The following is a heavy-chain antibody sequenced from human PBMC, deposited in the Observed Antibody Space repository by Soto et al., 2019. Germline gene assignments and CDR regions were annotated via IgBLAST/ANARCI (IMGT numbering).Heavy chain of an antibody. CDR2: IYSGGST. CDR1: GFTVSSNY. V-gene: IGHV3-53*01. J-gene: IGHJ5*02. CDR3: ARGWIIAAAGTWWFDP. D-gene: IGHD6-13*01. Sequence: GGSLRLSCAASGFTVSSNYMSWVRQAPGKGLEWVSVIYSGGSTYYADSVKGRFTISRDNSKNTLYLQMNSLRAEDTAVYYCARGWIIAAAGTWWFDPWGQGTLVTVSS.